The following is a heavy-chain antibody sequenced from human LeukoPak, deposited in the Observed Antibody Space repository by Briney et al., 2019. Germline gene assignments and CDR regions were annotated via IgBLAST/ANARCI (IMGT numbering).Heavy chain of an antibody. CDR1: GFTFSSNW. Sequence: GGSLRLSCAASGFTFSSNWMSWVRQAPGKGLEWVASINEDGSDKYYVDSVKGRFTISRDNAKNSLYLQMNSLRAEDTAVYYCARDTYRFDDYWGQGTLVTVSS. J-gene: IGHJ4*02. CDR3: ARDTYRFDDY. V-gene: IGHV3-7*01. CDR2: INEDGSDK.